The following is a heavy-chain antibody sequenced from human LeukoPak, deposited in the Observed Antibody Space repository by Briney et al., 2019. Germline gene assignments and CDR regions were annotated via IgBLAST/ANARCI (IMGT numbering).Heavy chain of an antibody. CDR3: VRSGPYWNYYGMDV. J-gene: IGHJ6*02. V-gene: IGHV4-59*01. CDR1: GDSISSYY. CDR2: IYYTGST. Sequence: SETLSLTCTVSGDSISSYYWSWIRQPPGKRLEWIGYIYYTGSTNYNSSLKSRVSVSVDTSKNHFSLNLSSVTAADTAVYYCVRSGPYWNYYGMDVWGQETTVTVSS. D-gene: IGHD2-8*02.